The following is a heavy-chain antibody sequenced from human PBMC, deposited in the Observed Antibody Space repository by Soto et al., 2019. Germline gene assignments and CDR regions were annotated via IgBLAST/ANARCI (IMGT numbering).Heavy chain of an antibody. V-gene: IGHV5-51*01. Sequence: GESLKISCSGSGYSFANYWIGWVRQMPGKGLEWMGIIYPTDSDTRYSPSLQGQVTISADKSISTAYLQWNSLKASDTAIYFCARGDSSDYSTATPADYWGQGTLVTVSS. CDR2: IYPTDSDT. CDR3: ARGDSSDYSTATPADY. J-gene: IGHJ4*02. CDR1: GYSFANYW. D-gene: IGHD3-22*01.